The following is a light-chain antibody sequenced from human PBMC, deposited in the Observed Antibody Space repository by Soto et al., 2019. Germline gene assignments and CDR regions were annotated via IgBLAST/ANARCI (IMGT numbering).Light chain of an antibody. CDR2: AAS. Sequence: DIQLTQSPSFLSVSVGDRVTITCRASQGIDSSFAWYQQKPGKAPKLLIYAASSLQSGVPSRFSGSGSGTDFTLTISSLQPEDFATYYCQQLHEYPITFGQGTRLEIK. V-gene: IGKV1-9*01. J-gene: IGKJ5*01. CDR1: QGIDSS. CDR3: QQLHEYPIT.